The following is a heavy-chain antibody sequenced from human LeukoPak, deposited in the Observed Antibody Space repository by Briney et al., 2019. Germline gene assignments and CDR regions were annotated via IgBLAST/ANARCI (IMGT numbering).Heavy chain of an antibody. V-gene: IGHV5-51*01. CDR3: ATRPTLSFDY. Sequence: PGESLKISCKCSGYSFPAYWIGWVRQMPGKGLEWMGIIFPGDSDTSYSPSFQGQVTISAYKSISTAYLQWSSLNASATAMYYCATRPTLSFDYWGERTLVTVSS. CDR1: GYSFPAYW. D-gene: IGHD1-1*01. J-gene: IGHJ4*02. CDR2: IFPGDSDT.